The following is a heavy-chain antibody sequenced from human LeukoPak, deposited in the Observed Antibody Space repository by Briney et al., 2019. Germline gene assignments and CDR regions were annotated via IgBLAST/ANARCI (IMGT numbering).Heavy chain of an antibody. D-gene: IGHD1-26*01. CDR1: GGSFSGYY. Sequence: PSETLSLTCAVYGGSFSGYYWSWIRQPPGKGLEWIGEINHSGSTNYNPSLKSRVTISVDTSKNQFSLKLSSATAADTAVYYCARKLSRGSYYFDYWGQGTLVTVSS. CDR2: INHSGST. V-gene: IGHV4-34*01. CDR3: ARKLSRGSYYFDY. J-gene: IGHJ4*02.